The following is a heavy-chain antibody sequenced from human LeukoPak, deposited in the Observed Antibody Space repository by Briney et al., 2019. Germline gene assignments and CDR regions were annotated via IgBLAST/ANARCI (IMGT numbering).Heavy chain of an antibody. D-gene: IGHD6-19*01. CDR2: TYYRSKWYN. V-gene: IGHV6-1*01. J-gene: IGHJ4*02. Sequence: SQTLSLTFAVSGDSVSSKNGAWNWIRQSPSRGLEWLGRTYYRSKWYNDYAESMEGRMTISQDTSKNQYSLHLNSVTPDDTAVYYCARDLGTTGWHTFDYWGQGTLVTVSS. CDR3: ARDLGTTGWHTFDY. CDR1: GDSVSSKNGA.